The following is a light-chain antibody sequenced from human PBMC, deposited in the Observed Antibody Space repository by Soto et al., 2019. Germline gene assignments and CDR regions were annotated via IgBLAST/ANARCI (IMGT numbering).Light chain of an antibody. J-gene: IGLJ1*01. V-gene: IGLV1-40*01. CDR3: QSYARSLSGSRV. CDR1: SSNIGAGYD. Sequence: QSVLTQPPSVSGAPGQRVTISCTGSSSNIGAGYDVHWYQQLPGTAPKLLIYDNTNRPSGVPDRFSGSKSGTSASLAITGLQAEDEADYYCQSYARSLSGSRVFGTGTKLTVL. CDR2: DNT.